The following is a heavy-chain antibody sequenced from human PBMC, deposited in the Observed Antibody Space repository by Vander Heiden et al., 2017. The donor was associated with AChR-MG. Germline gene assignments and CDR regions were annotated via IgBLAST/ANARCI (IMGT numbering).Heavy chain of an antibody. CDR2: ISGSGGST. V-gene: IGHV3-23*01. D-gene: IGHD3-22*01. CDR1: GFTFSSYA. Sequence: EVQLLESGGGLVQPGGSLRLSCAASGFTFSSYAMSWVRQAPGEGLEGVSAISGSGGSTYYADSVKGRFTISRDNSKNTLYLQMNSLRAEDTAVYYCAKWEYSADYYDSSGYYLFDYWGQGTLVTVSS. CDR3: AKWEYSADYYDSSGYYLFDY. J-gene: IGHJ4*02.